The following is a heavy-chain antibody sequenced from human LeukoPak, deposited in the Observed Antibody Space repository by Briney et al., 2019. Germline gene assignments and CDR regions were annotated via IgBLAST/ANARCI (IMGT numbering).Heavy chain of an antibody. CDR3: AKGELVHPLHI. V-gene: IGHV3-23*01. Sequence: GGSLRLSCVASGFTFTSSAMSWVRQAPGKGLEWVSAVTGSGDNTYNADSVKGRFTISRDNSKNTLYLQMNSLRAEDTAVYYCAKGELVHPLHIWGQGTMVTVSS. J-gene: IGHJ3*02. D-gene: IGHD1-1*01. CDR1: GFTFTSSA. CDR2: VTGSGDNT.